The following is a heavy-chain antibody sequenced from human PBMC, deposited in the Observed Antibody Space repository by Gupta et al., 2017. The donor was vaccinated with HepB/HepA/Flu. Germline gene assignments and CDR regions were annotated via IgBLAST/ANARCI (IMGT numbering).Heavy chain of an antibody. CDR1: GCTFNTYW. V-gene: IGHV3-7*01. D-gene: IGHD5/OR15-5a*01. CDR3: ARGVYAFDY. J-gene: IGHJ4*02. Sequence: EVQLVESGGGLVQPGGSLRLSCAASGCTFNTYWMTWVRQASGTRLEWVANINQDGIEISYVDSVKGRFTISRDNAKNSLYLQMNSLIAEDTAVYYCARGVYAFDYWGQGTLVTVSS. CDR2: INQDGIEI.